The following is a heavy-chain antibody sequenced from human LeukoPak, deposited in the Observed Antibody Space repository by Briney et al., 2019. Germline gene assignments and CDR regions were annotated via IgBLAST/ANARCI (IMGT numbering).Heavy chain of an antibody. CDR1: GGSFSGYY. V-gene: IGHV4-34*01. J-gene: IGHJ4*02. Sequence: SETLSLTCAVYGGSFSGYYWSWIRQPPGKGLEWIGEINHSGSTNYNPSLKSRVTISVDTSKNQFSLKLSSVTAADTAVYYCARRVGAVAGKYYFDYWGQGTLVTVSS. CDR2: INHSGST. D-gene: IGHD6-19*01. CDR3: ARRVGAVAGKYYFDY.